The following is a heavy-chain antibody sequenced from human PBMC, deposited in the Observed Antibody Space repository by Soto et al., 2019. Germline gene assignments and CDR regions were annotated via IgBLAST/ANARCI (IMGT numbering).Heavy chain of an antibody. Sequence: ASVKVSCKASGYTFTGYYMHWVRQAPGQGLEWMGIINPSGGSTSYAQKFQGRVTMTRDTSTSTVYMELSSLRSEDTAVYYCARRRGSGSYSYNWFDPWGQGTLVTVSS. CDR1: GYTFTGYY. J-gene: IGHJ5*02. CDR3: ARRRGSGSYSYNWFDP. CDR2: INPSGGST. V-gene: IGHV1-46*01. D-gene: IGHD3-10*01.